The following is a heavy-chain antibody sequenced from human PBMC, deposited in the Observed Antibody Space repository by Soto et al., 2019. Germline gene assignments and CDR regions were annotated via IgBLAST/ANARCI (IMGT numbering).Heavy chain of an antibody. CDR1: GFTFSIYA. J-gene: IGHJ4*02. Sequence: GGSLRLSCAASGFTFSIYAMSWVRQAPGKGLEWVSAISGSGGSTYYADSVKGRFTISRDNSKNTLYLQMNSLRAEDTAVYYCAKDMAKRYGDYLPFDYWGQGTLVTVSS. D-gene: IGHD4-17*01. V-gene: IGHV3-23*01. CDR2: ISGSGGST. CDR3: AKDMAKRYGDYLPFDY.